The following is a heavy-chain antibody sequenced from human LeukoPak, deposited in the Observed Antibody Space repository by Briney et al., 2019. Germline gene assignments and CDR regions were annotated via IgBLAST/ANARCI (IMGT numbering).Heavy chain of an antibody. Sequence: GGSLILSCAASGFTFDDYAMHWVRQAPGKDLERVSGISWNSGSIGYADSVKGRFTISRDNAKNSLYLHMDSLRAEDTALYYCAKDRYDSSGYFFDYWGQGTLVTVSS. CDR2: ISWNSGSI. V-gene: IGHV3-9*01. CDR1: GFTFDDYA. CDR3: AKDRYDSSGYFFDY. D-gene: IGHD3-22*01. J-gene: IGHJ4*02.